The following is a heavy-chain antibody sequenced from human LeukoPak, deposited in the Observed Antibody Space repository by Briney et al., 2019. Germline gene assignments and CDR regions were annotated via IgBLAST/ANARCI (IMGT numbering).Heavy chain of an antibody. Sequence: GGSLRLSCAASGFTVSRKYMSWVRQAPGKGLEWVSVIYSGGDTYYANSVKGRFTISRDNSKNTLYLQMNSLRSEDTAVYYCARDNIAGAGSSDWGQGTLVTVSS. V-gene: IGHV3-66*01. CDR1: GFTVSRKY. CDR3: ARDNIAGAGSSD. CDR2: IYSGGDT. D-gene: IGHD3-10*01. J-gene: IGHJ4*02.